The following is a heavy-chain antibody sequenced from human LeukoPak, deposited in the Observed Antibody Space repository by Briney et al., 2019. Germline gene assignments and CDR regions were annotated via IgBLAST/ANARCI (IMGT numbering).Heavy chain of an antibody. J-gene: IGHJ4*02. CDR3: ARDLDDFWSGYYGY. CDR1: GGSISSGSYY. Sequence: PSETLSLTCTVSGGSISSGSYYWGWIRQPAGKGLEWIGRIYTSGSTNYNPSLKSRVTISVDTSKNQFSLKLSPVTAADTAVYYCARDLDDFWSGYYGYWGQGTLVTVSS. CDR2: IYTSGST. V-gene: IGHV4-61*02. D-gene: IGHD3-3*01.